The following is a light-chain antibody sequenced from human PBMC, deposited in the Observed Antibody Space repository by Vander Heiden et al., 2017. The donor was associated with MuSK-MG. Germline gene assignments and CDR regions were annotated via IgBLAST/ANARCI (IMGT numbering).Light chain of an antibody. CDR2: EVS. Sequence: QSALTQPASVSGSPGQWITISCTGTSSDVGSYNLVSWYQQPPGKAPKLMIYEVSKRPSGVSNRFSGSKSGNTASLTISGLQAEDEADYYCCSYAGSSTFVYVFGTGTKVTVL. J-gene: IGLJ1*01. V-gene: IGLV2-23*02. CDR3: CSYAGSSTFVYV. CDR1: SSDVGSYNL.